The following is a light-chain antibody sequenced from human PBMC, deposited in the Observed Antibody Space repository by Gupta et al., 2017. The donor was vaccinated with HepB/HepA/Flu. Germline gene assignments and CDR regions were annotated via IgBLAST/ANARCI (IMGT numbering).Light chain of an antibody. CDR1: SSDVGDYNY. CDR3: CSYAGSYTWV. Sequence: HSDLTQPRSVSGSTRQSVTISCTGTSSDVGDYNYVSWYQQHPGKAPKLMIFDVSKRSSGVPDRFSGSKAGNTASLTISGLEADEEADYYCCSYAGSYTWVFGGGTKLTVL. J-gene: IGLJ2*01. CDR2: DVS. V-gene: IGLV2-11*01.